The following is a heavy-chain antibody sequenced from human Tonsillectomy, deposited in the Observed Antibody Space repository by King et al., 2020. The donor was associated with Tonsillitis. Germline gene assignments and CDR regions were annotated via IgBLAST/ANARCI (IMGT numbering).Heavy chain of an antibody. CDR1: GGSVSSGRYF. V-gene: IGHV4-61*01. CDR3: ARSSCGTSCFGHYYYGMDV. Sequence: VQLQESGPGLVKPSETLPLICTVSGGSVSSGRYFWNWIRQPPGEGLEWIGNIDDSGSTRYNPSLKSRVAISADTSKNQVSLGLRSVSAADTAVYYCARSSCGTSCFGHYYYGMDVWGQGTTVIVSS. J-gene: IGHJ6*02. D-gene: IGHD2-2*01. CDR2: IDDSGST.